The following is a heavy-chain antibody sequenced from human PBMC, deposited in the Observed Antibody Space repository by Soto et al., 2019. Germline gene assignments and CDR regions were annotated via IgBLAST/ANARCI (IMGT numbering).Heavy chain of an antibody. CDR1: GFTFSSYG. V-gene: IGHV3-33*01. CDR3: ARDTGYSGGWSYD. J-gene: IGHJ4*02. CDR2: IWYDGSNK. Sequence: QVQLVESGGGVVQPGRSLRLSCAASGFTFSSYGMHWVRQAPGKGLEWVAVIWYDGSNKYYADSVKGRFTISRDNSKNTLYLKMNSLRAEATAVYYCARDTGYSGGWSYDRGQGTLVTVSS. D-gene: IGHD6-19*01.